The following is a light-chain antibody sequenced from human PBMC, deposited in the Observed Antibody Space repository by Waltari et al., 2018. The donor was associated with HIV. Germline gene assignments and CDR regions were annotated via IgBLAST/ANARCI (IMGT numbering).Light chain of an antibody. CDR3: TSYTTSTTVI. CDR2: EVS. J-gene: IGLJ2*01. CDR1: SSDVGGYNY. V-gene: IGLV2-14*01. Sequence: QSALTQPASVSGSPGQSITISCTGTSSDVGGYNYVSWYQHHPGKVPKFMIYEVSNRPSGVSNRFSGSKSGNTASLTISGLQAEDEADYYCTSYTTSTTVIFGGGTKLTVL.